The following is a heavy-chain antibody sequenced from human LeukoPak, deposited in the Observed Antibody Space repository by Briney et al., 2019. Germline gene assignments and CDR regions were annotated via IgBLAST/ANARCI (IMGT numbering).Heavy chain of an antibody. J-gene: IGHJ6*04. CDR2: IWYGGSNK. D-gene: IGHD6-13*01. Sequence: SGGSLRLPCAASGFTFSSYGMHWVRQAPGKGLEWVAVIWYGGSNKYYADSVEGRFTISRDNSKNTLYLQMNSLRAEDTAVYYCAKDRNWIAAAGCLDVWGKGTTVTVSS. V-gene: IGHV3-30*02. CDR1: GFTFSSYG. CDR3: AKDRNWIAAAGCLDV.